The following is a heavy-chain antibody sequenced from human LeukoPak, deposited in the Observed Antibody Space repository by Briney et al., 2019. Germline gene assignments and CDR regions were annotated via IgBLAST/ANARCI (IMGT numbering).Heavy chain of an antibody. CDR3: ARGSGSTTPFPFDY. J-gene: IGHJ4*02. CDR1: GGSFSDYY. Sequence: SETLSLTCAVYGGSFSDYYWSWIRQPPGKGLEWFGYIYNSESINYNPSLKSRVTISIETSKNQFSLELSSVTAADTAVYYCARGSGSTTPFPFDYWGQGTLVTVSS. V-gene: IGHV4-59*01. D-gene: IGHD1-26*01. CDR2: IYNSESI.